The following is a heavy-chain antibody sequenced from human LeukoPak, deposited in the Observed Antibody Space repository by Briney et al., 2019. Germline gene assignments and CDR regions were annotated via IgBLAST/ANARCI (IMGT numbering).Heavy chain of an antibody. CDR2: ISWNSGSI. J-gene: IGHJ3*02. Sequence: GGSLRLSCAASGFTFDDYAMHWVRQAPGKGLEWVSGISWNSGSIGYADSVKGRFTISRDNAKNSLYLQMNSLRAEDTALYYCAKLTFGGDLLINAFDIWGQGTMVTVSS. CDR1: GFTFDDYA. CDR3: AKLTFGGDLLINAFDI. D-gene: IGHD3-16*01. V-gene: IGHV3-9*01.